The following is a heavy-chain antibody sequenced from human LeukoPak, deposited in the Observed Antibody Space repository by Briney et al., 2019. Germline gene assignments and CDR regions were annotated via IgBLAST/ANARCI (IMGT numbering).Heavy chain of an antibody. D-gene: IGHD5-12*01. Sequence: ASVKVSCKASGYSFGDYGLSWVRQAPGQGLEWLGWVSAYNGNRNYAQKVEGRVTMTTDTSTSTAYLELRGLRPDDTAVYYCARDNSGAKVDIDYWGQGTLLIVSS. V-gene: IGHV1-18*01. CDR3: ARDNSGAKVDIDY. J-gene: IGHJ4*02. CDR1: GYSFGDYG. CDR2: VSAYNGNR.